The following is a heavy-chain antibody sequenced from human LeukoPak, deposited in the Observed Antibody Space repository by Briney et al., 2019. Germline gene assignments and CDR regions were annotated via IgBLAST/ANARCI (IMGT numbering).Heavy chain of an antibody. Sequence: GASVKVSCKASGYTFTTYVMHWVRQAPGQRLEWMGWIKAGNGKTKYSEEFQGRVTITRDTSASTAYMELSSLRFEDMAVYNCAREGASGWHFDYWGQGTLVTVSS. D-gene: IGHD6-19*01. CDR3: AREGASGWHFDY. J-gene: IGHJ4*02. CDR1: GYTFTTYV. V-gene: IGHV1-3*03. CDR2: IKAGNGKT.